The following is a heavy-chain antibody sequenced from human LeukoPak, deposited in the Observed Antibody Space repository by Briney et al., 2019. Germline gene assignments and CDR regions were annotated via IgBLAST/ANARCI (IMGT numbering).Heavy chain of an antibody. V-gene: IGHV3-48*03. CDR2: ISDTGSTI. Sequence: GGSLRLSCAASGFTFSSYELNWVRQAPGKGLEWVSYISDTGSTIYYADSVEGRFTISRDNSKNTLYLQMNSLRAEDTAVYYCASRGTAVAGTLDYWGQGTLVTVSS. J-gene: IGHJ4*02. CDR1: GFTFSSYE. CDR3: ASRGTAVAGTLDY. D-gene: IGHD6-19*01.